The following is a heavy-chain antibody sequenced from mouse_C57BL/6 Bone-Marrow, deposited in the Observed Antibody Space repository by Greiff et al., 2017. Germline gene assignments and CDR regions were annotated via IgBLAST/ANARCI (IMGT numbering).Heavy chain of an antibody. CDR3: ASTGFAY. V-gene: IGHV1-59*01. CDR1: GYTFTSYW. J-gene: IGHJ3*01. CDR2: IDPSDSYT. D-gene: IGHD4-1*02. Sequence: QVQLKQPGAELVRPGTSVKLSCKASGYTFTSYWMPWVKQRPGQGLEWIGVIDPSDSYTNYNQKFKGKATLTVDTSSSTAYMQLSSLTSEDSAVYYCASTGFAYWGEGTLVTVSA.